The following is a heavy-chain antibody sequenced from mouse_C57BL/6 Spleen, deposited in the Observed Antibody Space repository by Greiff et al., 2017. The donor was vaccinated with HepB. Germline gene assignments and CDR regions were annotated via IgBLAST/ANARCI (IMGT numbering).Heavy chain of an antibody. CDR1: GFTFSSYA. V-gene: IGHV5-4*01. CDR2: ISDGGSYT. CDR3: ARDPYYYGSSYDYAMDY. J-gene: IGHJ4*01. Sequence: EVQGVESGGGLVKPGGSLKLSCAASGFTFSSYAMSWVRQTPEKRLEWVATISDGGSYTYYPDNVKGRFTISRDNAKNNLYLQMSHLKSEDTAMYYCARDPYYYGSSYDYAMDYWGQGTSVTVSS. D-gene: IGHD1-1*01.